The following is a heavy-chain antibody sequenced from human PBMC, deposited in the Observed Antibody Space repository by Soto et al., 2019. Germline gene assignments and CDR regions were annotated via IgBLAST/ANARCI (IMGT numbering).Heavy chain of an antibody. J-gene: IGHJ4*02. CDR3: AREDIYRFDY. Sequence: EVQLVESGGGLVQPGGSLRVSCAASGFTFTSYWMSWVRQAPGKGLEWVANIKEDGSAKYYLESVKGRFTISRDNAKNSLYLQMNSLRAEDTAVYYCAREDIYRFDYWGQGNLVTVS. V-gene: IGHV3-7*01. CDR1: GFTFTSYW. CDR2: IKEDGSAK.